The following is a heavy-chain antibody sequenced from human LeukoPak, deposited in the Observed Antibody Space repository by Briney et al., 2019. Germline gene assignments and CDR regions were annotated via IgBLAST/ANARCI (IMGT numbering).Heavy chain of an antibody. CDR2: ISWNSGSI. V-gene: IGHV3-9*01. CDR1: GITFDDYA. Sequence: PGGSLRLSCAASGITFDDYAMHWVRQAPGKGLEWVSGISWNSGSIGYADSVKGRFTISRDNTKNSVYLQMNSLRAEDTAVYYCVRDLGHSRHYFEYWGQGALVTVSS. J-gene: IGHJ4*02. CDR3: VRDLGHSRHYFEY. D-gene: IGHD7-27*01.